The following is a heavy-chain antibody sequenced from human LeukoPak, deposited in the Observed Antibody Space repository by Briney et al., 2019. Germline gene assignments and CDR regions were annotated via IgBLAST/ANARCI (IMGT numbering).Heavy chain of an antibody. Sequence: GGSLRLSCAASGFTFSSYAMHWVRQAPGKGLEWVTIISFDGSNKYYADSVKGRFTISRDNSKNSLYLQMNSLRAEDTAVYYCAELGITMIGGVWGKGTTVTISS. V-gene: IGHV3-30*04. CDR3: AELGITMIGGV. D-gene: IGHD3-10*02. CDR2: ISFDGSNK. J-gene: IGHJ6*04. CDR1: GFTFSSYA.